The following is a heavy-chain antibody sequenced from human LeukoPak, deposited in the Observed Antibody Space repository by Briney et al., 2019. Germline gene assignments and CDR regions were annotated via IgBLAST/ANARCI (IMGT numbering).Heavy chain of an antibody. V-gene: IGHV3-33*08. CDR1: GFTFSSYG. J-gene: IGHJ6*02. Sequence: PGGSLRLSCAASGFTFSSYGMHWVRQAPGKGLEWVAVIWYDGSNKYYADSVKGRFTISRDNSKNTLYLQMNSLRAEDTAVYYCARDFTARRGYFYYYYGMDVWGQGTTVTVSS. D-gene: IGHD1-26*01. CDR2: IWYDGSNK. CDR3: ARDFTARRGYFYYYYGMDV.